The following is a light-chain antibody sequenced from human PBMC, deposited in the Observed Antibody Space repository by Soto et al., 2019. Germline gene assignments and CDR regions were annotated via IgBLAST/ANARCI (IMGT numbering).Light chain of an antibody. CDR2: LYGDGSH. CDR1: SGHSTYD. V-gene: IGLV4-69*02. CDR3: QTWGTGIRV. Sequence: QLVLTQSPSASASLGASVKLTCTLSSGHSTYDIAWHQQLPGKGPRYLMKLYGDGSHTKGDGVPDRFSGSSSGAERYLIISGVQSEDEADYYCQTWGTGIRVFGGGTKVTVL. J-gene: IGLJ2*01.